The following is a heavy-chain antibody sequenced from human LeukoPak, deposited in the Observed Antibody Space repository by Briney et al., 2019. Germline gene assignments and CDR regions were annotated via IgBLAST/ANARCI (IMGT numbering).Heavy chain of an antibody. J-gene: IGHJ4*02. CDR1: GGSIRNSSFY. Sequence: SETLSLTCAVSGGSIRNSSFYWGWIRQPPGKGLEWIASIYNSGTTYYNPSLESRIAMSVDTSKNQYSLELSSVIAADTAVYYCASYFVGNGGRGYWGQGALVTVSS. D-gene: IGHD3-10*02. CDR3: ASYFVGNGGRGY. V-gene: IGHV4-39*07. CDR2: IYNSGTT.